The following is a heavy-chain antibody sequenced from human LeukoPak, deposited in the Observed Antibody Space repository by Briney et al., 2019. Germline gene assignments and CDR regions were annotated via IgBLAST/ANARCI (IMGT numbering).Heavy chain of an antibody. CDR1: GFTFNNYA. CDR3: AKIGYCSGGSCWWTGPDY. D-gene: IGHD2-15*01. Sequence: PGGSLRLSCAASGFTFNNYAMTWVRQASGKGLEWVSIISGSGGSTYYADSVKGRFSISRDNAKNSLYLQMNSLRAEDTAVYYCAKIGYCSGGSCWWTGPDYWGQGTLVTVSS. J-gene: IGHJ4*02. CDR2: ISGSGGST. V-gene: IGHV3-23*01.